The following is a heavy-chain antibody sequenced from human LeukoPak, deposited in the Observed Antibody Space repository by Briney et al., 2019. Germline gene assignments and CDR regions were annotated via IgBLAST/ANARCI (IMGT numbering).Heavy chain of an antibody. CDR2: IIPILGLR. Sequence: SVKVSCKTSGGPFSSHADNWVRQAPGQGLEWMGRIIPILGLRNYAQRFQGRVTITADKSTSTVYMDVTSLRSEDTAVYFCARGRGSRTGSNGDYLDYWGQGTLVTVSS. D-gene: IGHD1-1*01. J-gene: IGHJ4*02. CDR1: GGPFSSHA. CDR3: ARGRGSRTGSNGDYLDY. V-gene: IGHV1-69*04.